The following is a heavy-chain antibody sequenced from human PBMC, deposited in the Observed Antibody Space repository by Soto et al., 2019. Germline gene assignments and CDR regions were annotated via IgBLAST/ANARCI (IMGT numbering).Heavy chain of an antibody. D-gene: IGHD5-12*01. Sequence: PGGSLRLSCAASGFTFSDYNMNWVRQAPGKGLEWVSSISSSSSAIYYLDSVKGRFTISRDNAKNSLYLQMNSLRAEDTAVYYCARDVSGYSDFDSWGQGTKVTVSS. V-gene: IGHV3-21*01. CDR1: GFTFSDYN. CDR2: ISSSSSAI. J-gene: IGHJ3*02. CDR3: ARDVSGYSDFDS.